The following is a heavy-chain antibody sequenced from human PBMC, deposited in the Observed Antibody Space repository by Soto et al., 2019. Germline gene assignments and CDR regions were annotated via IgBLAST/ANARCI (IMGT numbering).Heavy chain of an antibody. D-gene: IGHD3-16*01. CDR2: VVPLLGSA. J-gene: IGHJ4*01. CDR1: ADTFNNYG. Sequence: EQSGPEVKKPGSSVKVSCKASADTFNNYGFSWVRQAPGQGLECVGGVVPLLGSATYAQKFQGRATISADESASTVYLELTNLQSDDTAIFYCASGIAVDPFEFWGLGTLVIVSS. V-gene: IGHV1-69*01. CDR3: ASGIAVDPFEF.